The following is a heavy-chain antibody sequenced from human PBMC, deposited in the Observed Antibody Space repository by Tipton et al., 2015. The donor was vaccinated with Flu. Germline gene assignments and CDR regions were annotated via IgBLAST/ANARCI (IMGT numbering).Heavy chain of an antibody. Sequence: TLSLTCTVSGESISSGDSHWNWIRHPPGKGLEWIGNIYYTGSTFYNPSLKSRLTISIDTSMNQFSLKLSSVTAADTAVHYCARGDYDFCSGCLSQTNKRQFGHWCQGALITISS. CDR1: GESISSGDSH. D-gene: IGHD3-3*01. V-gene: IGHV4-30-4*01. CDR2: IYYTGST. CDR3: ARGDYDFCSGCLSQTNKRQFGH. J-gene: IGHJ4*02.